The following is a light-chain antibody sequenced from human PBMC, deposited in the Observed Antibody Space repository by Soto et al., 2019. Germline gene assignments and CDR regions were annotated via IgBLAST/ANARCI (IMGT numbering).Light chain of an antibody. CDR1: QSVSSSY. Sequence: EIVLTQSPGTLSLSPGERATLSCRASQSVSSSYLAWYQQKPGQAPRLLIYRTSNRATGIPDRFSGSGSGTDFTLTISRLEPEHFAAYWCQQYDSSPRTFGQGTKVDLK. CDR3: QQYDSSPRT. CDR2: RTS. J-gene: IGKJ1*01. V-gene: IGKV3-20*01.